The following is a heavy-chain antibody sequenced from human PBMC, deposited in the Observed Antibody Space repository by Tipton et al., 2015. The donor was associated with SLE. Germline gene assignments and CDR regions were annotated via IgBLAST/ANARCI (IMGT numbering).Heavy chain of an antibody. CDR3: TRGIALDV. CDR2: IYYSGST. J-gene: IGHJ6*01. CDR1: GGSISSDY. V-gene: IGHV4-59*01. Sequence: TLSLTCTVSGGSISSDYWTWIRQPPGKGLEWIGYIYYSGSTEYNPSLKSRVTISIDTSKNQFSLRLNSVTAADTAVYYCTRGIALDVWGQGTAVTVSS.